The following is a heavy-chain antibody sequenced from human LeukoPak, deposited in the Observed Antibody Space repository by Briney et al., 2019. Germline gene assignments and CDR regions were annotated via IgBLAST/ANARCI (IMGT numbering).Heavy chain of an antibody. J-gene: IGHJ5*02. D-gene: IGHD2-2*01. CDR1: GFIFSSYG. V-gene: IGHV3-30*18. Sequence: PGGSLRLSCAASGFIFSSYGMHWVRQAPGKGLEWVTVISYDGSNKYYADSVKGRFIISRDNSKNTLYLQMNSLRTEDTAVYYCAKRSSTSSLDPWGQGTLVTVSS. CDR2: ISYDGSNK. CDR3: AKRSSTSSLDP.